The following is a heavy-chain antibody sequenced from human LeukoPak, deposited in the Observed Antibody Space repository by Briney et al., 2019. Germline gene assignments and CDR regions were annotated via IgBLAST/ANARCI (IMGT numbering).Heavy chain of an antibody. Sequence: PGGSLRLPCAASGFTFSSYAMSWVRQAPGKGLEWVSAISGSGGSTYYADSVKGRFTISRDNSKNTLYLQMNSQRAEDTAVYYCAKGTDILTGYQTDYWGQGTLVTVSS. D-gene: IGHD3-9*01. V-gene: IGHV3-23*01. CDR1: GFTFSSYA. CDR2: ISGSGGST. J-gene: IGHJ4*02. CDR3: AKGTDILTGYQTDY.